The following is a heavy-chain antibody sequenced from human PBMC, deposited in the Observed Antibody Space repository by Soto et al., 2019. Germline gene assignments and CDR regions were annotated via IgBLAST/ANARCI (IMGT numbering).Heavy chain of an antibody. CDR1: GFTFTNYW. J-gene: IGHJ4*02. V-gene: IGHV3-74*01. D-gene: IGHD4-17*01. CDR3: ASSAMGLYGDYN. CDR2: INSDGSNI. Sequence: EVQLVESGGGLVQPGGSLKLSCAASGFTFTNYWIHWVRQAPGKGLVWVSRINSDGSNINYADFVKGRFTISRDNAKTTVYLQMNSLRAEDTAVYFCASSAMGLYGDYNWGQGALVTVSS.